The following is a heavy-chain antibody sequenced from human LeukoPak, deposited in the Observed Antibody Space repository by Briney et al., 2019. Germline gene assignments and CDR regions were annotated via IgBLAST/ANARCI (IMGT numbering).Heavy chain of an antibody. CDR1: GYSFTTYW. CDR3: ARAATYYFGSGSDAFDI. CDR2: IYPGDSDT. V-gene: IGHV5-51*01. D-gene: IGHD3-10*01. J-gene: IGHJ3*02. Sequence: GASLQISCKSSGYSFTTYWIGWVRQLPGKGLEWMGIIYPGDSDTRYSPSFQGQVTISADKSISTAYLQWSSLKASDTAMYYCARAATYYFGSGSDAFDIWGQGTMVTVSS.